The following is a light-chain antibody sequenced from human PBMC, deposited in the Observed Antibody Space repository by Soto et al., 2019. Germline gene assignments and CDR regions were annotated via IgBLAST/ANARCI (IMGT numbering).Light chain of an antibody. J-gene: IGLJ2*01. CDR3: AAWDDSPSGVG. V-gene: IGLV1-36*01. CDR2: YDD. Sequence: QSVLTQPPSVSEAPRQRVTISCSGSSSNIGNNAVNLYQQLPGQAPKLLIYYDDLLPSGVSERFGGSESGTAAPLAISGRDAEDEADYYWAAWDDSPSGVGFGGGTKLTVL. CDR1: SSNIGNNA.